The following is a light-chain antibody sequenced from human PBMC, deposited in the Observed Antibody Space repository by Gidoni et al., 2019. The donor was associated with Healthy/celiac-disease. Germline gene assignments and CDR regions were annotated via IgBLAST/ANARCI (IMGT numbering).Light chain of an antibody. Sequence: SYELTQPPSLSVSPRQTARITCSGDALPKQYAYWYQQKPGQAPVLVIYKDSERPSGIPERFSGSSSGTTVTLTISGVQAEDEADYYCQSADSSGTYVVFGGGTKLTVL. CDR3: QSADSSGTYVV. CDR2: KDS. CDR1: ALPKQY. V-gene: IGLV3-25*03. J-gene: IGLJ2*01.